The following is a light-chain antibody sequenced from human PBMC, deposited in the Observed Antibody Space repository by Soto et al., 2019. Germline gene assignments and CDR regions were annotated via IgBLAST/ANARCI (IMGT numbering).Light chain of an antibody. V-gene: IGLV1-47*01. J-gene: IGLJ2*01. Sequence: QAVVTQPPSASGTPGQRVTISCSGSSSNIGSNSVNWYQQLPGTAPKLLIYRNDQRPSGVPDRFSGSMSGTAASLAIGGLRSEDEADYYCAAWDDSLSGVVFGGGTKLTVL. CDR3: AAWDDSLSGVV. CDR1: SSNIGSNS. CDR2: RND.